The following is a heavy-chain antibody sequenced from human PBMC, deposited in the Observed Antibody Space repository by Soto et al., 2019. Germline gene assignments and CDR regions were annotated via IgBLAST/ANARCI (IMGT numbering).Heavy chain of an antibody. CDR1: GYRFTSYW. Sequence: PGESLKISCKGSGYRFTSYWIGWVRQMPGKGLECMGIIYPGDSDTRYSPSFQGQVTISADKSISTAHLQWSSLKASDTAMYYCARSHCTNGVCYDDYYYYMDVWGKGTTVTVSS. D-gene: IGHD2-8*01. V-gene: IGHV5-51*01. J-gene: IGHJ6*03. CDR3: ARSHCTNGVCYDDYYYYMDV. CDR2: IYPGDSDT.